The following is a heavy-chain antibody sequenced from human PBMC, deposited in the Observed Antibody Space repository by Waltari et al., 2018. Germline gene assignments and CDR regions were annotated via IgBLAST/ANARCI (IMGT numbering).Heavy chain of an antibody. Sequence: QLQLQESGPGLVKPSEPPSLTCTVSGGSISSSSYSWGWIRQPPGKGLEGIGSIYYSGSTYINPSLKSRVSISVDTSKNQFSLRLSSVTAADTAVYYCARHIYCSSTSCYSFDYWGQGTLVTVSS. V-gene: IGHV4-39*01. J-gene: IGHJ4*02. D-gene: IGHD2-2*02. CDR2: IYYSGST. CDR1: GGSISSSSYS. CDR3: ARHIYCSSTSCYSFDY.